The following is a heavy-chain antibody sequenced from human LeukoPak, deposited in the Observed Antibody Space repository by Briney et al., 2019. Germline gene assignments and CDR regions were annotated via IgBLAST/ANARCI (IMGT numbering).Heavy chain of an antibody. CDR3: ARHRDYNWNYSYFDY. Sequence: SQTLSLTCTVSGGSISSGGYYWSWIRQHPGKGLEWIGYIYYSGSTYYNPSLKSRVTISVDTSKNQFSLKLSSVTAADTAVYHCARHRDYNWNYSYFDYWGQGTLVTVSS. D-gene: IGHD1-7*01. V-gene: IGHV4-31*03. CDR1: GGSISSGGYY. CDR2: IYYSGST. J-gene: IGHJ4*02.